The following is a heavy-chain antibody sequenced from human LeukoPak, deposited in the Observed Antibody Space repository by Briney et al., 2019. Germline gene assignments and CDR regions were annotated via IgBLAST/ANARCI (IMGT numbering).Heavy chain of an antibody. D-gene: IGHD2-2*01. CDR2: IIPIFGTA. Sequence: GASVKVSRKASGGTFSSYAISWVRQAPGQGLEWMGGIIPIFGTANYAQKFQGRVTITADESTSTAYMELSSLRSGDTAVYYCARFLLSTYSSTVTARNYWVQGTLVNVSS. V-gene: IGHV1-69*13. CDR1: GGTFSSYA. J-gene: IGHJ4*02. CDR3: ARFLLSTYSSTVTARNY.